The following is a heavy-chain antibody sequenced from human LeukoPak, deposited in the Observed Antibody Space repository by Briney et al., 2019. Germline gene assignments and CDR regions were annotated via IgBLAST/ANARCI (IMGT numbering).Heavy chain of an antibody. J-gene: IGHJ4*02. CDR3: ARGDNWIPDY. D-gene: IGHD1-20*01. V-gene: IGHV1-69*05. Sequence: ASVKVSYKASGGTFSSYAISWVRQAPGQGLEWMGGIIPIFGTANYAQKFQGRVTITTDESTSTAYMELSSLRSEDTAVYYCARGDNWIPDYWGQGTLVTVSS. CDR1: GGTFSSYA. CDR2: IIPIFGTA.